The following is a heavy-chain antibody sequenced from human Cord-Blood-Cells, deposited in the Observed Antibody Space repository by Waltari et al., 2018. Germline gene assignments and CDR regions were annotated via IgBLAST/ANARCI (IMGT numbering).Heavy chain of an antibody. J-gene: IGHJ3*02. D-gene: IGHD2-2*01. CDR3: ARDSRRSAFDI. V-gene: IGHV3-7*01. CDR1: GFPFSSYW. CDR2: IKQDGSEK. Sequence: EVQLVESGGGLVQPGGSLRLSCAASGFPFSSYWMAWVRQAPGKGLEWVANIKQDGSEKYYVASVKGRFTISRDNAKNSLYLQMNSLRAEDTAVYYCARDSRRSAFDIWGQGTMVTVSS.